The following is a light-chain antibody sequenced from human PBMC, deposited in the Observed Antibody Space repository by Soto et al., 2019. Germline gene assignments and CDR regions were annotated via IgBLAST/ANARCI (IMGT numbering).Light chain of an antibody. Sequence: IQLTQSPASLSASVGDRVTIACRASKGMSTYLAWYQQKPGKAPNLLIYAAATLQSGVPSRFSGSGSGTDFTLTISSLQPEDFAVYYCQQYNNWPRTFGQGTKVDFK. V-gene: IGKV1-9*01. CDR3: QQYNNWPRT. CDR1: KGMSTY. J-gene: IGKJ1*01. CDR2: AAA.